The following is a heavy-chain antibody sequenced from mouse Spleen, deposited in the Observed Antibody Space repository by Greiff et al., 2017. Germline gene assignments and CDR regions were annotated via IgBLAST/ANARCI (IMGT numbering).Heavy chain of an antibody. CDR3: ARMPYYYGSSLYYFDY. D-gene: IGHD1-1*01. Sequence: QVQLQQSGAELMKPGASVKLSCKATGYTFTGYWIEWVKQRPGHGLEWIGEILPGSGSTNYNEKFKGKATFTADKSSNTAYMQLSSLPPEDSAIYYCARMPYYYGSSLYYFDYWGQGTTLTVSS. CDR2: ILPGSGST. CDR1: GYTFTGYW. J-gene: IGHJ2*01. V-gene: IGHV1-9*01.